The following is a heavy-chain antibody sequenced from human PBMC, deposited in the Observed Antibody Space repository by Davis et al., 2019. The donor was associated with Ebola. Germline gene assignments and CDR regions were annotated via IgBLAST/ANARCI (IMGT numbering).Heavy chain of an antibody. Sequence: PGGSLRLSCAVYGGSFSGYYWSWIRQPPGKGLEWIGEINHSGSTNYNPSLKSRVTISVDKSKNQFSLKLSSVTAADTAVYYCARRCSSDWYCSRAFDYWGQGTLVTVSS. CDR3: ARRCSSDWYCSRAFDY. V-gene: IGHV4-34*01. CDR2: INHSGST. CDR1: GGSFSGYY. D-gene: IGHD6-19*01. J-gene: IGHJ4*02.